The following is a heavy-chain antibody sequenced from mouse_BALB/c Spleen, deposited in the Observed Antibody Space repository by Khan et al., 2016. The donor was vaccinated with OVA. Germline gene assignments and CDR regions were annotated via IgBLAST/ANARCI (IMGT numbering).Heavy chain of an antibody. CDR3: ARIYGVDFDY. J-gene: IGHJ2*01. CDR2: ISYSGNT. V-gene: IGHV3-2*02. D-gene: IGHD1-1*01. CDR1: GYSITSDYA. Sequence: VQLKQSGPGLVKPSQSLSLTCTVTGYSITSDYAWNWLRQFPGNKLEWMGYISYSGNTKYNPSLKSRISITRDTSEHQFFLQLNSVTSEDTATYYCARIYGVDFDYGGQGTTLTVSS.